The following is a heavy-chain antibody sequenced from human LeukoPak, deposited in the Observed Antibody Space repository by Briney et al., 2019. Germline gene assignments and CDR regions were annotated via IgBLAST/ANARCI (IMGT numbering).Heavy chain of an antibody. V-gene: IGHV4-59*06. CDR2: IYYSGST. J-gene: IGHJ5*02. CDR1: GGSISSYY. Sequence: SETLSLTCTVSGGSISSYYWSWIRQPPGKGLEWIGYIYYSGSTYYNPSLKSRVTISVDTSKNQFSLKLSSVTAADTAVYYCARGLWGTGTTFDWFDPWGQGTLVTVSS. CDR3: ARGLWGTGTTFDWFDP. D-gene: IGHD1-1*01.